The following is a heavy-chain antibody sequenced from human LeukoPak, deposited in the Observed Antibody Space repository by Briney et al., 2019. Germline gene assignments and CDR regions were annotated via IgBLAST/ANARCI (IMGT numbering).Heavy chain of an antibody. J-gene: IGHJ6*04. CDR3: ARTTVTTKGAMDV. Sequence: GGSLRLSCAASGFTFSSYSMNWVRQAPGQGLGWVSSISSSSSYIYYADSVKGRFTISRDNAKNSLYLQMNSLRAEDTAVYYCARTTVTTKGAMDVWGKGTTVTVSS. D-gene: IGHD4-17*01. CDR1: GFTFSSYS. CDR2: ISSSSSYI. V-gene: IGHV3-21*01.